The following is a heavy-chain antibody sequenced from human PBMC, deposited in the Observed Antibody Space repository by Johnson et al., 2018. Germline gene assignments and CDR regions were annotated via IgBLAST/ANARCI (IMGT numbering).Heavy chain of an antibody. D-gene: IGHD2-15*01. CDR2: ISYAGSDK. J-gene: IGHJ3*02. CDR3: AKGKDSATQHDVFDI. CDR1: GFIFSSYG. Sequence: QVQLVESGGGVVQPRRTMGLSCAASGFIFSSYGMHWVRQAPGKGLEWVALISYAGSDKYSTDSVRGRFTISIDNSKNTLFLQVTSLSAADTAVYYCAKGKDSATQHDVFDIWGQGTMVTVSS. V-gene: IGHV3-30*18.